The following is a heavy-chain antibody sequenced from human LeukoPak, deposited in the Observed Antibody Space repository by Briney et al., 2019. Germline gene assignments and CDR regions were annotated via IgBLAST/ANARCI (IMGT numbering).Heavy chain of an antibody. CDR3: ARLVGATDYFDS. D-gene: IGHD1-26*01. V-gene: IGHV4-39*01. J-gene: IGHJ4*02. CDR1: GDSISSSTYY. CDR2: MSYRGST. Sequence: SETLSLTCTVSGDSISSSTYYWGWIRQPPGMGLEWIGRMSYRGSTYYNPSLKSRVTVSVDTSKNHFSLKLSSVTAADTAVYYCARLVGATDYFDSWGQGTLVTVSS.